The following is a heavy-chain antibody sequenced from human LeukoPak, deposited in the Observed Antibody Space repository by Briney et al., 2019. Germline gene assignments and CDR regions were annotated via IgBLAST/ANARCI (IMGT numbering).Heavy chain of an antibody. CDR3: ATGGSSYPGYFDY. CDR2: INHSGST. J-gene: IGHJ4*02. D-gene: IGHD2-15*01. CDR1: GGSFSGYY. V-gene: IGHV4-34*01. Sequence: PSETLSLTCAVYGGSFSGYYWSWIRQPPGKGLEWIGEINHSGSTNYNPSLKSRVTISVDTSKNQFSLKLSSVTAADTAVYYCATGGSSYPGYFDYWGQGTLVTVFS.